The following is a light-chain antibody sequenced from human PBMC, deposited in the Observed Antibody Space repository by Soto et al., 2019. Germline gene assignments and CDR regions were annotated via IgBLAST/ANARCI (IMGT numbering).Light chain of an antibody. CDR1: QSMSSY. CDR3: QQYNSYLWT. J-gene: IGKJ1*01. Sequence: ARRMSQSPSSCSASTGDRVSSTCRASQSMSSYLAWYQQKPGKAPKLLIYDASSLDSGVPSRFSGSRYGTEFTLTIRSLQPDDFATYYCQQYNSYLWTFGQGTKV. CDR2: DAS. V-gene: IGKV1-8*01.